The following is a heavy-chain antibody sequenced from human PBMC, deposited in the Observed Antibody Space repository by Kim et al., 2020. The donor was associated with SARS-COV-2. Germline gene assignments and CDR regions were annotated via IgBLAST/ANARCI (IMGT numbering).Heavy chain of an antibody. D-gene: IGHD6-19*01. J-gene: IGHJ4*02. V-gene: IGHV1-2*02. Sequence: ASVKVSCKASGYTFTDFFLHWVRQAPGQGLEWMGWINPSNGDTNYAQKFQGRVTMTRDTSITTGNMELSRLTSDDTALYFCARGGSGLAYWGQGILVTVS. CDR2: INPSNGDT. CDR3: ARGGSGLAY. CDR1: GYTFTDFF.